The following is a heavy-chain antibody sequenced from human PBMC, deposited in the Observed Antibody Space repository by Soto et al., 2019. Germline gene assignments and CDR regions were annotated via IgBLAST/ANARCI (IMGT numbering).Heavy chain of an antibody. Sequence: ASVKVSCKATSYTFTRYGFSWVRQAPGQGLEWMGWISTYNENTKYAQKFQGRVTMTTDTSTSTAYMELRSLTSDDTAVYYCAREGYCSSGSCALYSHDYFGMDVWGQGTTVTVSS. J-gene: IGHJ6*02. CDR2: ISTYNENT. D-gene: IGHD2-15*01. CDR3: AREGYCSSGSCALYSHDYFGMDV. CDR1: SYTFTRYG. V-gene: IGHV1-18*01.